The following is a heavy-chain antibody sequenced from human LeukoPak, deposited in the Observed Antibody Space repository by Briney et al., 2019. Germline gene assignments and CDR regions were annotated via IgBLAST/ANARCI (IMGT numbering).Heavy chain of an antibody. CDR3: ARNPAASGSFEY. D-gene: IGHD3-10*01. Sequence: ASVKVSCKVSGYTLTELSMHWVRQATGQGLEWMGWMNPNSGNTGYAQRFQGRVTMTRDTSTGTAYMDLSSLTSEDTAVYYCARNPAASGSFEYWGQGTLVTVSS. CDR2: MNPNSGNT. V-gene: IGHV1-8*01. J-gene: IGHJ4*02. CDR1: GYTLTELS.